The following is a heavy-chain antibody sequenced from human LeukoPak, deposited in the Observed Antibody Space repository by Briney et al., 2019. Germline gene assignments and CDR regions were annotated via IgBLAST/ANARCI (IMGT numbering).Heavy chain of an antibody. CDR3: AARGYSYGTPFDY. V-gene: IGHV4-59*01. J-gene: IGHJ4*02. CDR2: IYYSGST. Sequence: SETLSLTCTVSGGSISSYYWSWIRQPPGKGLEWIGYIYYSGSTNYNPSLKSRVTISIDTSKNQFSLKLSSVTAADTAVYYCAARGYSYGTPFDYWGQGTLVTVSS. D-gene: IGHD5-18*01. CDR1: GGSISSYY.